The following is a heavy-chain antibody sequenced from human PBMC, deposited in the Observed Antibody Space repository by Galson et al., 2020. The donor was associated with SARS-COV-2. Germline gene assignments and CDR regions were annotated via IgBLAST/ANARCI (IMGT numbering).Heavy chain of an antibody. Sequence: SETLSLTCAVFGDSISSGSFYWSWIRQPAGKGLEWIGRIHTSGNSNYNPSLKSRFNISLDTSKNQFSLKLSSVTAADTAVYYCAMGVVAGTGDWGQGTLGTVSS. CDR2: IHTSGNS. CDR1: GDSISSGSFY. J-gene: IGHJ4*02. V-gene: IGHV4-61*02. CDR3: AMGVVAGTGD. D-gene: IGHD6-19*01.